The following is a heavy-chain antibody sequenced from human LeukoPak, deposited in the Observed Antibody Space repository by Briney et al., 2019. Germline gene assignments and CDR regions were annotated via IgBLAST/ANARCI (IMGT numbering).Heavy chain of an antibody. D-gene: IGHD3-22*01. Sequence: SETLSLTCAVYGGSFSGYYWSGFGQPPGKGLEWIGEINHSGSTNYNPSLKSRVTISVDTSKNQFSLKLSSVTAADTAVYYCARETEYYDSSAPMGYAFDIWGQGTMVTVSS. J-gene: IGHJ3*02. CDR3: ARETEYYDSSAPMGYAFDI. CDR1: GGSFSGYY. V-gene: IGHV4-34*01. CDR2: INHSGST.